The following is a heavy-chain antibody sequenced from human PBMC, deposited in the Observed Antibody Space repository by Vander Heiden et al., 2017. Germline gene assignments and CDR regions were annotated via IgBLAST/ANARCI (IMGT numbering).Heavy chain of an antibody. D-gene: IGHD1-26*01. CDR1: GGSISSSSYY. Sequence: QLQLQDSFPGLAKPSETLSLSCTVSGGSISSSSYYWGWIRQPPGKGLEWIGSIYYSGNTYYNPSLKSRVTISVDTSKNLFSLNLSSVTAADTAVYYCARTTSGSYHSPAGYWGQGTLVTVSS. CDR2: IYYSGNT. V-gene: IGHV4-39*01. CDR3: ARTTSGSYHSPAGY. J-gene: IGHJ4*02.